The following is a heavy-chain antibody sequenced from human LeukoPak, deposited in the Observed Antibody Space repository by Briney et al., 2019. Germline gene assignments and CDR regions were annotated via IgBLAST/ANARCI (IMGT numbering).Heavy chain of an antibody. CDR3: ARLDYDFWSGLPDY. Sequence: GASVTVSCTASGYTFTSYGISWVRQAPGQGLEWMGWISAYNGNTNYAQKLQGRVTMTTDTSTSTAYMELRSLRSDDTAVYYCARLDYDFWSGLPDYWGQGTLVTVSS. J-gene: IGHJ4*02. D-gene: IGHD3-3*01. CDR2: ISAYNGNT. CDR1: GYTFTSYG. V-gene: IGHV1-18*01.